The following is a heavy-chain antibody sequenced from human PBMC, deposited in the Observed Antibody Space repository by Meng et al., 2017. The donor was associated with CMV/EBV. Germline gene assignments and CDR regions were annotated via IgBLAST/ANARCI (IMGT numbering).Heavy chain of an antibody. CDR3: ARRRGVQTKGGRFDP. CDR1: GGSFSGYY. J-gene: IGHJ5*02. V-gene: IGHV4-34*01. Sequence: QVQLQHWGPGLLKPSETLSLTCAVYGGSFSGYYWSWIRQPPGKGLEWIGEINHSGSTNYNPSLKSRVTISVDTSKNQFSLKLSSVTAADTAVYYCARRRGVQTKGGRFDPRGQGTLVTVSS. CDR2: INHSGST. D-gene: IGHD3-3*01.